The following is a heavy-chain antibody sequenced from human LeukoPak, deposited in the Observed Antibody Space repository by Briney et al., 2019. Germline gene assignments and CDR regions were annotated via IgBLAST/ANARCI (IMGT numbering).Heavy chain of an antibody. Sequence: PSETLSLTCTVSGGSISSGGYYWSWIRQHPGKGLEWIGYIYYSGSTYYNPFLKSRVTISVDTSKNQFSLKLSSVTAADTAVYYCARHPTVTTFYVHHWGQGTLVTVSS. D-gene: IGHD4-17*01. J-gene: IGHJ1*01. CDR2: IYYSGST. CDR1: GGSISSGGYY. V-gene: IGHV4-31*03. CDR3: ARHPTVTTFYVHH.